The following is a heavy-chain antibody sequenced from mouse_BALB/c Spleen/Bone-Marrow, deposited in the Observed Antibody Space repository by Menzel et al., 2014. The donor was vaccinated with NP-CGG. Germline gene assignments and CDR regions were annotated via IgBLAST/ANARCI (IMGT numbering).Heavy chain of an antibody. Sequence: EVQLVESGGGLVQPGGSRKLPCAASGFTFSSFGMHWVRQAPEKGLEWVAYISSGSTAICYADTVKGRFTISRDNPKNTLFLQMTSLRSEDTAMYYCARGGNWDDFDVWGAGTTVTVSS. J-gene: IGHJ1*01. CDR3: ARGGNWDDFDV. D-gene: IGHD4-1*01. CDR1: GFTFSSFG. CDR2: ISSGSTAI. V-gene: IGHV5-17*02.